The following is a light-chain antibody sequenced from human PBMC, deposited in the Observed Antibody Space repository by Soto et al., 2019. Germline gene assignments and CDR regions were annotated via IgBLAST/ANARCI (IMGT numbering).Light chain of an antibody. CDR1: SSNIGHTY. CDR3: GTWDSRLSVGV. CDR2: DNN. Sequence: QSVLTQPPSVSAAPGQKVTISCSGSSSNIGHTYVCWYQQLPGTAPKLLIYDNNKRPSGIPDRFSGSKSGTSATLGITGLQTGDEADYYCGTWDSRLSVGVFGGGTKLTVL. V-gene: IGLV1-51*01. J-gene: IGLJ2*01.